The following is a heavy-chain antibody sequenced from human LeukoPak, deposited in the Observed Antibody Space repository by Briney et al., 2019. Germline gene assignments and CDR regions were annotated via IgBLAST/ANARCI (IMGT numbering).Heavy chain of an antibody. CDR3: ARALSIAAAAGGY. V-gene: IGHV1-18*01. CDR1: GYTFTSYG. D-gene: IGHD6-13*01. J-gene: IGHJ4*02. Sequence: ASVKVSCKASGYTFTSYGISWVRQAPGQGLEWMGWISAYNGNTNYAQKFQGRVTMTRDTSISTAYMELSRLRSDDTAVYYCARALSIAAAAGGYWGQGTLVTVSS. CDR2: ISAYNGNT.